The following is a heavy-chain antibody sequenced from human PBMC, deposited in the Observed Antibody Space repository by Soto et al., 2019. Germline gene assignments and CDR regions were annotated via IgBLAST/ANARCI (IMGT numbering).Heavy chain of an antibody. V-gene: IGHV1-69*08. CDR2: IIPVLGTT. CDR1: GDTFSSYT. D-gene: IGHD2-21*02. CDR3: ARRRYCGYDCYHKHYYGMDV. Sequence: QVQLVQCGAEVKKPGSSVKVSCRASGDTFSSYTVNWVRQAPGRGLEWLGRIIPVLGTTDYAQKFKGRVTITADKSTNIVYMELSSLRSEDRAVYYCARRRYCGYDCYHKHYYGMDVWGQGTTVTVAS. J-gene: IGHJ6*02.